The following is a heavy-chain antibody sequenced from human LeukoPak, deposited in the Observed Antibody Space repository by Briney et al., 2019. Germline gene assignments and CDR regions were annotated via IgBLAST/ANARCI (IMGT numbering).Heavy chain of an antibody. Sequence: GGSLRLSCAASGFTFSGSAMHWVRQASGKGLEWVGRIRSKANSYATAYAASVKGRFTISRDDSKNTAYLQMNSLKTEDTAVYYCTILYCSSTSCLDYWGQGTLVTVSS. CDR3: TILYCSSTSCLDY. D-gene: IGHD2-2*01. J-gene: IGHJ4*02. CDR1: GFTFSGSA. V-gene: IGHV3-73*01. CDR2: IRSKANSYAT.